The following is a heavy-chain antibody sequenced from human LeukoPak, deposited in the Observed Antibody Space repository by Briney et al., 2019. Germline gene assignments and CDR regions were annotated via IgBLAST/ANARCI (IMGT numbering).Heavy chain of an antibody. CDR3: ARDVSMDIGGSDC. Sequence: GGSLRLSCAASGFSFSTYAMTWLRQAPGKGLEWVSTTTDSGESTHYADAVKGRFTMSRDNSKKTLYLQLNSLRAEDTAVYYCARDVSMDIGGSDCWGPGTLVTVSS. J-gene: IGHJ4*02. D-gene: IGHD2-2*03. CDR1: GFSFSTYA. V-gene: IGHV3-23*01. CDR2: TTDSGEST.